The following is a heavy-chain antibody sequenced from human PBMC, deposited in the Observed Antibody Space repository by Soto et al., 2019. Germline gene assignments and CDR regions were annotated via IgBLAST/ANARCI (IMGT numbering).Heavy chain of an antibody. D-gene: IGHD6-19*01. CDR3: ARDFTDSSGPTLGTGV. V-gene: IGHV4-59*12. J-gene: IGHJ6*02. CDR2: VYYTGIA. Sequence: SETLSLTCTVSGGSLTSYYWSWIRQPPGKGLEWIGFVYYTGIARYNPSLKSRVTISVDTSKNQFSLKLSSVTAADTAVYYCARDFTDSSGPTLGTGVWGQGTTVTVSS. CDR1: GGSLTSYY.